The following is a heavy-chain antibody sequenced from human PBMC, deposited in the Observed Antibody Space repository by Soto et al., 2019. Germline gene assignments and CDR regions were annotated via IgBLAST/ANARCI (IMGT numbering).Heavy chain of an antibody. V-gene: IGHV3-23*01. J-gene: IGHJ4*02. CDR3: SRVDCTSYSCSNVGDY. D-gene: IGHD2-8*01. CDR2: VSGNGENT. CDR1: GFNVTYNA. Sequence: GGSLRLSCTASGFNVTYNAMSWVRQAPGKGLQWVSTVSGNGENTYYAESVRGRFTISRGTSKNTLYLQMNSLKTEDTAVYYCSRVDCTSYSCSNVGDYWGQGTLVTVPS.